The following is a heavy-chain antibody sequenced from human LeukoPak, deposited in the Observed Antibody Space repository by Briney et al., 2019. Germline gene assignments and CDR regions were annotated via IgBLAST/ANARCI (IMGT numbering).Heavy chain of an antibody. J-gene: IGHJ3*02. CDR3: ARDRGYCSGGSCSRDI. D-gene: IGHD2-15*01. V-gene: IGHV3-64D*09. Sequence: GGSLRLSCSASGFTFSSYAMHWVRQAPGKGLEYVSAISSNGGSTYYADSVKGRFTISRDNSKNTLYLQMSSLRAEDTAVYYCARDRGYCSGGSCSRDIWGQGTMVTVSS. CDR2: ISSNGGST. CDR1: GFTFSSYA.